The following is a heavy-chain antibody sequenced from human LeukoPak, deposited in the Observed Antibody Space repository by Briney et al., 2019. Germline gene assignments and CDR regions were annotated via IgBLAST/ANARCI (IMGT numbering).Heavy chain of an antibody. Sequence: GSLRLSCAASGFTFSSYAMSWVRQAPGKGLEWVSAISGSGGSTYYADSVKGRFTISRDNSKNTLYLQMNSLRAEDTAVYYCATFDYYDFWSGYHYYYMDVWGKGTTVTVSS. CDR3: ATFDYYDFWSGYHYYYMDV. CDR2: ISGSGGST. CDR1: GFTFSSYA. J-gene: IGHJ6*03. V-gene: IGHV3-23*01. D-gene: IGHD3-3*01.